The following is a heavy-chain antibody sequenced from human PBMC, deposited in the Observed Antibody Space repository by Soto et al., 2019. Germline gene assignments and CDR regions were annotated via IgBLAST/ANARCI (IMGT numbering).Heavy chain of an antibody. CDR2: VYYSGST. Sequence: SETLSLTCTVSGGSISSSSYYWGWIRQPPGKGLEWIGNVYYSGSTYYNPSLKSRVTISVDTSKNQFSLRLRSVTAADTAVYYCARLEGFKVMDVCGQGTTVTVSS. CDR3: ARLEGFKVMDV. J-gene: IGHJ6*02. D-gene: IGHD3-3*01. V-gene: IGHV4-39*01. CDR1: GGSISSSSYY.